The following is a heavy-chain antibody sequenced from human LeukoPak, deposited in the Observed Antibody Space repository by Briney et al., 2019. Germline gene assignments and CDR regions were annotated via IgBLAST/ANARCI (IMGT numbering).Heavy chain of an antibody. CDR1: GYSFTGFA. CDR2: INTNNGDP. J-gene: IGHJ4*02. V-gene: IGHV7-4-1*02. CDR3: ARVGLHCNGGSCPEY. Sequence: GASVKVSCKASGYSFTGFAVNWVRQAPGQGLEWMGWINTNNGDPTYAQGFTGRFVFSLDTSVSTAYLQISSLKTEDTAVYYCARVGLHCNGGSCPEYWGQGTLVTVSS. D-gene: IGHD2-15*01.